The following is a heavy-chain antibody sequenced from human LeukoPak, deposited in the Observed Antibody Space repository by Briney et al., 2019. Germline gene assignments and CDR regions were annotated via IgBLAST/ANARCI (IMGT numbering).Heavy chain of an antibody. D-gene: IGHD6-19*01. CDR2: IINSGST. CDR1: GASVNSSNW. V-gene: IGHV4-4*02. CDR3: ARSLYGSDSY. J-gene: IGHJ4*02. Sequence: SETLSLTCAVSGASVNSSNWWIWVRHPPKTGLERMGEIINSGSTNYNQSLKSRVTMSVDTSKNQISLRLSSVTAADTAVYYCARSLYGSDSYWGQGNLVIVSS.